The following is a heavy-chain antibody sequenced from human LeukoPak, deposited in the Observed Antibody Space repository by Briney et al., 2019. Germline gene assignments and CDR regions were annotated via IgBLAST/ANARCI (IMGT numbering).Heavy chain of an antibody. CDR3: AKEEGFSYYYYMDV. CDR2: ISSSGSTI. Sequence: GGSLRLSCAASGFTFSDYYMSWIRQAPGKGLEWVSYISSSGSTIYYADSVKGRFTISRDNAKNSLYLQMNSLRAEDTAVYYCAKEEGFSYYYYMDVWGKGTTVTISS. J-gene: IGHJ6*03. CDR1: GFTFSDYY. V-gene: IGHV3-11*04.